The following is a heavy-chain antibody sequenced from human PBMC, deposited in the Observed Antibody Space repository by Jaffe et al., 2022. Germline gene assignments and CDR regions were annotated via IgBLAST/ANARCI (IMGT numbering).Heavy chain of an antibody. CDR3: AKDIKRTTVTTLGAESAFDI. CDR1: GFTFSSYA. D-gene: IGHD4-17*01. V-gene: IGHV3-23*01. Sequence: EVQLLESGGGLVQPGGSLRLSCAASGFTFSSYAMSWVRQAPGKGLEWVSAISGSGGSTYYADSVKGRFTISRDNSKNTLYLQMNSLRAEDTAVYYCAKDIKRTTVTTLGAESAFDIWGQGTMVTVSS. CDR2: ISGSGGST. J-gene: IGHJ3*02.